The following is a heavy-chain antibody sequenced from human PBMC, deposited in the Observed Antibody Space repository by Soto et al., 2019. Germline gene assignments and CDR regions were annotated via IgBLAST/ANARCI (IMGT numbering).Heavy chain of an antibody. Sequence: SETLSVTCSVSGGSIGSGGYYWSWIRQHPGKGLEWIGYIYYSASTYYNPSLKSRVTISIDKSKNQFSLRLSSVTAADTAMYYCARAKYYYGAGKDGMDVWRQGTTVTVSS. J-gene: IGHJ6*02. CDR2: IYYSAST. D-gene: IGHD3-10*01. CDR3: ARAKYYYGAGKDGMDV. V-gene: IGHV4-31*03. CDR1: GGSIGSGGYY.